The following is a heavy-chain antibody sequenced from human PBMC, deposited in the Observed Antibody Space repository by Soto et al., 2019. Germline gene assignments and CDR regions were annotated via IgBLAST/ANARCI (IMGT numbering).Heavy chain of an antibody. CDR2: ISHDGSKT. CDR3: AKDTYYHSSSGYYVFDS. D-gene: IGHD3-22*01. V-gene: IGHV3-30*18. Sequence: QVQLVESGGGVVQPGRSLRLSCAASGFTFNSYGIHWVRQAPGKGLEWVAVISHDGSKTNYADSVKGRVTISRDNSKDTVYLQMNSLRAEDTAVYYCAKDTYYHSSSGYYVFDSWGQGTLVTVSS. J-gene: IGHJ4*02. CDR1: GFTFNSYG.